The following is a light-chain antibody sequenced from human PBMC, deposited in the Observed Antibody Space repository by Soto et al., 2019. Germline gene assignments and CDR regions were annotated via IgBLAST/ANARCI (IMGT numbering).Light chain of an antibody. CDR2: DAS. CDR3: QQRSNWQVT. CDR1: QSVSSS. J-gene: IGKJ5*01. V-gene: IGKV3-11*01. Sequence: EIVLTQSLVTLSLSPGERATLSCRASQSVSSSLAWYQQKPGQAPRLLIYDASNRATGIPARFSGSGSGTDFTLTISSLEPEDFAVYYCQQRSNWQVTFGQGTRLEIK.